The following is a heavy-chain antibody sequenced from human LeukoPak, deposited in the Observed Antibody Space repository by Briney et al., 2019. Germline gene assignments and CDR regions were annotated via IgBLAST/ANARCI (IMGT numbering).Heavy chain of an antibody. CDR3: ARDLEVLGGFDY. V-gene: IGHV1-2*02. CDR1: GYTFTDDY. J-gene: IGHJ4*02. CDR2: INPNTGGT. D-gene: IGHD3-16*01. Sequence: ASVTVSCKASGYTFTDDYFHRVRQVPGQGLECMGWINPNTGGTNYPQKFQGRVTMTRDTAISTAYMELTSLRSDDTAVYYCARDLEVLGGFDYWGQGTLVTVSS.